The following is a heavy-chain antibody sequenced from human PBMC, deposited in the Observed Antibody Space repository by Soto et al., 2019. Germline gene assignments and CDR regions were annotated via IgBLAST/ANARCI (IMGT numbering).Heavy chain of an antibody. V-gene: IGHV3-66*01. D-gene: IGHD3-10*01. CDR3: ARGGEFYYYYGMDV. Sequence: EVQLVESGGGLVQPGGSLRLSCAASGFTVSSNYRSWVRQAPGKGLEWVSVIYSGGSTYYADSVKGRFTISRDNSKNTLYLQMNSLRAEDTAVYYCARGGEFYYYYGMDVWGQGTTLTVSS. CDR2: IYSGGST. J-gene: IGHJ6*02. CDR1: GFTVSSNY.